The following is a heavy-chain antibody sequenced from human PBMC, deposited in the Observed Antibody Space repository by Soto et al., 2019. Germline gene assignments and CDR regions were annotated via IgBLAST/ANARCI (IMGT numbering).Heavy chain of an antibody. CDR2: IHYSGNT. Sequence: PSETLSLTCTVSGGSSSSYYWSWIRQPPGKGLEWIGYIHYSGNTNYNPSLKSRVTISLVTSKNQLSLKLSSVTAADTAVYYCARYSGTYYVYWGQGTLVTSPQ. V-gene: IGHV4-59*01. CDR1: GGSSSSYY. D-gene: IGHD1-26*01. J-gene: IGHJ4*02. CDR3: ARYSGTYYVY.